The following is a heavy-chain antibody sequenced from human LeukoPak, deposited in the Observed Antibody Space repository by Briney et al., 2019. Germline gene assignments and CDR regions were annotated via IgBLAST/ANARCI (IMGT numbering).Heavy chain of an antibody. Sequence: SETLSLTCTVSGGSISSSSYYWGWIRQPPGKGLEWIGSIYYSGSTYYNPSLKSRVTISVDTSKNQFSLKLSSATAADTAVYYCARQEVDTAGPEILHFGYWGQGTLVTVSS. CDR3: ARQEVDTAGPEILHFGY. CDR2: IYYSGST. V-gene: IGHV4-39*01. J-gene: IGHJ4*02. D-gene: IGHD5-18*01. CDR1: GGSISSSSYY.